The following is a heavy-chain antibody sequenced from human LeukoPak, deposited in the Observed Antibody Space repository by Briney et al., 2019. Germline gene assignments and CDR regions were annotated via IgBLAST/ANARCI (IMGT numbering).Heavy chain of an antibody. Sequence: SSETLSLTCTVSGSSISSGGYYWSWIRQHPGKGLEWTGYIYYSGSTYYNPSLKSRVTISVDTSKNQFSLKLSSVTAADTAVYYCARDQARITMVRGAAVRYFDYWGQGTLVTVSS. CDR3: ARDQARITMVRGAAVRYFDY. CDR2: IYYSGST. CDR1: GSSISSGGYY. D-gene: IGHD3-10*01. J-gene: IGHJ4*02. V-gene: IGHV4-31*03.